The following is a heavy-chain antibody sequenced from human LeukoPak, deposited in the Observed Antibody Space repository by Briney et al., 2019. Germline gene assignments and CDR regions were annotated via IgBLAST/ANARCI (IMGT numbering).Heavy chain of an antibody. D-gene: IGHD2-2*03. CDR3: ARDSVDIVVEPAAIENWFDP. CDR2: ISAYNGNT. V-gene: IGHV1-18*01. Sequence: ASVKVSCKASGYTFTSYGISWVRQAPGQGLEWMGWISAYNGNTNYAQKLQGRVTMTTDTSTSTAYMELRSLRSDDTAVYYCARDSVDIVVEPAAIENWFDPWGQGTLVTVSS. J-gene: IGHJ5*02. CDR1: GYTFTSYG.